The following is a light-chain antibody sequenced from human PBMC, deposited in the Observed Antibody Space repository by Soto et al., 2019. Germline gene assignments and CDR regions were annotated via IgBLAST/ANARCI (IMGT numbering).Light chain of an antibody. J-gene: IGKJ5*01. V-gene: IGKV3-15*01. CDR1: QSISGN. CDR3: QQYNNGPQIT. CDR2: GAS. Sequence: EIVMTQSPGTLSVSPGERATLSCRASQSISGNLVWYQQKPGQAPRLLTYGASTRAAGIPARFSGSGSGTEFPLTISSLQSEDFAVYYCQQYNNGPQITFGQGTRLEIK.